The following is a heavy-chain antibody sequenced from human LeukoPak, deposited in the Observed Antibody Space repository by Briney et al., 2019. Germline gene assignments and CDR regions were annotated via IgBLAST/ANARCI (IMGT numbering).Heavy chain of an antibody. Sequence: ASVKVSCKASGYTFSGTGWYLYWLRQAPGQGLECMGWIYPNNGATGYAQKFQGRVAMTRDTSISTAYMGLSRLRPDDTAVYYCARNGPAQMVDFDYWGQGTLVTVSS. J-gene: IGHJ4*02. CDR2: IYPNNGAT. V-gene: IGHV1-2*02. D-gene: IGHD3-10*01. CDR3: ARNGPAQMVDFDY. CDR1: GYTFSGTGWY.